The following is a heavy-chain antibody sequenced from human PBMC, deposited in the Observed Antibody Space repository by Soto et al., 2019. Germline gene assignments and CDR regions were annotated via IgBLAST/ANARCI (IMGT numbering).Heavy chain of an antibody. CDR2: IYPSDSDI. CDR3: ARQDYSNYRGGMDV. Sequence: EVQLVQSGAELKKPGESLQISCKTSGYSFTSHWIAWVRQMPGKGLEWMGIIYPSDSDIRYRPSFQGQVTISVDKSISTACLPWSSLKASDTATYYCARQDYSNYRGGMDVWGQGTTVTVSS. V-gene: IGHV5-51*01. D-gene: IGHD2-2*01. J-gene: IGHJ6*02. CDR1: GYSFTSHW.